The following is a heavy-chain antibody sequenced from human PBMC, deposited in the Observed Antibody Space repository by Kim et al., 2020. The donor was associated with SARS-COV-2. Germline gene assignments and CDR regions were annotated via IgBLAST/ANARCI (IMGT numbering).Heavy chain of an antibody. Sequence: SETLYLTCTVSGGSISSYYWSWIRQPPGKGLDWIGYIYYSGSTNYNPSLQSRVTISVDTSKNQFSLKLRSVTAADTAVYYCARDLGSYDSSGYYRGGRASNYYGIDVWGQGTTVTVSS. CDR3: ARDLGSYDSSGYYRGGRASNYYGIDV. CDR1: GGSISSYY. V-gene: IGHV4-59*01. CDR2: IYYSGST. D-gene: IGHD3-22*01. J-gene: IGHJ6*02.